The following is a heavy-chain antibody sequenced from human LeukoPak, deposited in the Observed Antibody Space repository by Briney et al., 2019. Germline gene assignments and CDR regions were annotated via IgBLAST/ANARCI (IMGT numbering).Heavy chain of an antibody. CDR1: GGSISSGGYY. CDR3: AMVTSGSYAPFDY. D-gene: IGHD1-26*01. Sequence: SETLSLTCTVSGGSISSGGYYWSWIRQPPGKGLEWIGEINHSGSTNYNPSLKSRVTISVDTSKNQFSLKLSSVTAADTAVYYCAMVTSGSYAPFDYWGQGTLVTVSS. V-gene: IGHV4-39*07. CDR2: INHSGST. J-gene: IGHJ4*02.